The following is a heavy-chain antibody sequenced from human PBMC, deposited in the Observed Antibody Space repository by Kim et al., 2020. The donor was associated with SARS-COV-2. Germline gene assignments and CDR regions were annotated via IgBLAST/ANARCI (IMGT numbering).Heavy chain of an antibody. V-gene: IGHV4-39*01. J-gene: IGHJ3*02. D-gene: IGHD2-15*01. CDR3: ARKGGLKTPNDAFDI. Sequence: PSLKGRVTIAVDTSKNQFSLKLSSVTAADTAVYYCARKGGLKTPNDAFDIWGQGTMVTVSS.